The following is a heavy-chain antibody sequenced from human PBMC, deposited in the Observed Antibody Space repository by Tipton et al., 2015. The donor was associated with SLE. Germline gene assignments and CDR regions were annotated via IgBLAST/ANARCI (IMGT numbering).Heavy chain of an antibody. CDR3: ATDPHYCSGGSCLGY. J-gene: IGHJ4*02. CDR2: IEPDGSDK. Sequence: SLRLSCAASGFTVISNYMSWVRQAQGRGLEWVANIEPDGSDKYYVDSVKGRFTISRDNAKDLVSLQMNSLRVDDTAVYYCATDPHYCSGGSCLGYWGQGTLVTVSS. V-gene: IGHV3-7*01. D-gene: IGHD2-15*01. CDR1: GFTVISNY.